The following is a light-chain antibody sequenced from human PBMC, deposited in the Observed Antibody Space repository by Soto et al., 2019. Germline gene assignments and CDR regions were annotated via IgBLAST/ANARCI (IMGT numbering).Light chain of an antibody. CDR1: SSNIGAGYD. J-gene: IGLJ1*01. CDR2: GNS. CDR3: QSYDSSLSGFYV. V-gene: IGLV1-40*01. Sequence: QAVVTQPPSVSGAPGQRVTISCTGSSSNIGAGYDVHWYQQLPGTAPKLLIYGNSNRPSGVPDRFSGSKSGTSASLAITGLQAGDEADYYCQSYDSSLSGFYVFGTGTKVTVL.